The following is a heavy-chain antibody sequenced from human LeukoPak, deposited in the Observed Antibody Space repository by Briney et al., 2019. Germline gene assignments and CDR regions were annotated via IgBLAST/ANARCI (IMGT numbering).Heavy chain of an antibody. J-gene: IGHJ6*03. V-gene: IGHV3-7*03. CDR1: GFTFSSYG. CDR3: ARGPGGRSGYYPLEDYYYYYYMDV. Sequence: PGGSLRLSCAASGFTFSSYGMSWVRQAPGKGLEWVANIKQDGSEKYYVDSVKGRFTISRDNAKNSLYLQMNSLRAEDTAVYYCARGPGGRSGYYPLEDYYYYYYMDVWGKGTTVTVSS. D-gene: IGHD3-22*01. CDR2: IKQDGSEK.